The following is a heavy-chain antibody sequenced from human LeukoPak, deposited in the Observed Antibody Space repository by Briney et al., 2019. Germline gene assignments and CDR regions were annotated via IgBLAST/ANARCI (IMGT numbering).Heavy chain of an antibody. CDR1: GFTFSSYE. V-gene: IGHV3-48*03. CDR2: ISSSGSTI. D-gene: IGHD5-24*01. CDR3: ARDPQRDGYNWAPTSHY. J-gene: IGHJ4*02. Sequence: GGSLRLSCAASGFTFSSYEMNWVRQAPGKGLEWVSYISSSGSTIYYADSVKGRFTISRDNAKNSLYLQMNSLRAEDTAVYYCARDPQRDGYNWAPTSHYWGQGTLVTVPS.